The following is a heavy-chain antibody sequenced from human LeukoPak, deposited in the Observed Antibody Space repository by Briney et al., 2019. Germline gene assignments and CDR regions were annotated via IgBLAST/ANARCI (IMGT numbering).Heavy chain of an antibody. J-gene: IGHJ3*02. V-gene: IGHV3-64D*06. D-gene: IGHD6-13*01. CDR1: GFTFTTYA. CDR3: VKGQVAADAFDI. Sequence: PGGSLRLSCSASGFTFTTYALHWVRQAPGKGLEYVSGISSNGGTTYYADSVKGRCTISRDNSKNTLHLQMSSLRAEDTSVYYCVKGQVAADAFDIWGQGTMVTVSS. CDR2: ISSNGGTT.